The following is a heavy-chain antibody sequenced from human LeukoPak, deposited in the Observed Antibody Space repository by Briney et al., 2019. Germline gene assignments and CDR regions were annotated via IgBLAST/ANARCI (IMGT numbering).Heavy chain of an antibody. J-gene: IGHJ4*02. V-gene: IGHV3-30*02. CDR3: AKEGPDSSGWYRDFFDY. CDR1: GFTFSSYG. D-gene: IGHD6-19*01. Sequence: GSLRLSCAASGFTFSSYGMHWVRQAPGKGLEGVAFIRYDGSNKYYADSVKGRFTISRDNSKNTLYLQMNSLRAEDTAVYYCAKEGPDSSGWYRDFFDYWGQGTLVTVSS. CDR2: IRYDGSNK.